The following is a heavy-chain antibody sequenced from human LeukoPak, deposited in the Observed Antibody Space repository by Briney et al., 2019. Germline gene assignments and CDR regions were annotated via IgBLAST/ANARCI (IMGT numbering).Heavy chain of an antibody. V-gene: IGHV3-9*01. CDR2: ISWNSGSI. J-gene: IGHJ6*02. CDR3: AKGQGVVDV. CDR1: GFTCDDYG. D-gene: IGHD3-10*01. Sequence: PGTSLRLSCAASGFTCDDYGMHWIHQAPGKGLEWVSGISWNSGSIGYADSVKGRFTISRDNAKNSLYLQMNSLRAEDTALYYCAKGQGVVDVWGQGTTVTVSS.